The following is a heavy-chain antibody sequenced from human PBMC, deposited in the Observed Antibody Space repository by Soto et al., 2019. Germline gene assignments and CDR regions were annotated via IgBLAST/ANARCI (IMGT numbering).Heavy chain of an antibody. CDR1: GGSVSSGSYY. J-gene: IGHJ5*02. Sequence: SETLSLTCXVSGGSVSSGSYYWSWIRQPPGKGLEWIGYIYYSGSTNYNPSLKSRVTISVDTSKNQFSLKLSSVTAADTAVYYCARERGGATTHWFDPWGQGTLVTVSS. D-gene: IGHD1-26*01. CDR3: ARERGGATTHWFDP. CDR2: IYYSGST. V-gene: IGHV4-61*01.